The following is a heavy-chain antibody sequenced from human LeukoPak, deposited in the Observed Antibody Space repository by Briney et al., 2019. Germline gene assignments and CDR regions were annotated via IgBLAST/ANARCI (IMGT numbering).Heavy chain of an antibody. CDR2: INPSGGST. V-gene: IGHV1-46*01. CDR3: ARTLKNTAMARGLDY. D-gene: IGHD5-18*01. CDR1: GYTFTSYY. Sequence: ASVKVSCKASGYTFTSYYMHWVRQAPGQGLEWMGIINPSGGSTSYAQKFQGRVTMTRDTSTSTVYMELSSLRSEDTVVYYCARTLKNTAMARGLDYWGQGTLVTVSS. J-gene: IGHJ4*02.